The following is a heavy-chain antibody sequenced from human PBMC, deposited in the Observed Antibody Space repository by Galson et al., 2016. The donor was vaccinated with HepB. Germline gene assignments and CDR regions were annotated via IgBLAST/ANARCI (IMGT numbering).Heavy chain of an antibody. CDR3: AREAAAGY. J-gene: IGHJ4*02. Sequence: SLRLSCAASGFTFSSYSMNWVRQAPGKGLEWVSYISSSSTTIYYTDSVKGRFTISRDNAKNSLYLQMSSLRAEDTAVYYCAREAAAGYWGQGTLVTVSS. CDR2: ISSSSTTI. V-gene: IGHV3-48*01. D-gene: IGHD6-25*01. CDR1: GFTFSSYS.